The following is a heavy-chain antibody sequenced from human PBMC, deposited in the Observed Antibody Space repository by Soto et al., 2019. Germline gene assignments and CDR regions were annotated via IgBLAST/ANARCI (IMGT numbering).Heavy chain of an antibody. Sequence: GGSLRLSCAASGFTFISYSMNLVRQAPGKGLEWVSSISSSSNYIYYADSMKGRFTISRDNAKNSLYLQMNSLRAEDTGVYYCARDLVGATIWGQGTLVTVSS. V-gene: IGHV3-21*01. CDR2: ISSSSNYI. D-gene: IGHD1-26*01. CDR3: ARDLVGATI. J-gene: IGHJ4*02. CDR1: GFTFISYS.